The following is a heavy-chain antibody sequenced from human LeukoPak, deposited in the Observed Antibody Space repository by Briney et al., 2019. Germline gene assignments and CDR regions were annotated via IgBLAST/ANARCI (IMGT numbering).Heavy chain of an antibody. CDR3: AKVGVAGSSYYFDY. CDR2: ISGTGGST. J-gene: IGHJ4*02. Sequence: PGGSLRLSCAASGFTLRNYAMSWVRQAPGKGLEWVSFISGTGGSTYYADSVKGRFTVSRDNSQNTLYLQMNSLRAEDTAVYFCAKVGVAGSSYYFDYWGQGTLVTVSS. D-gene: IGHD6-19*01. CDR1: GFTLRNYA. V-gene: IGHV3-23*01.